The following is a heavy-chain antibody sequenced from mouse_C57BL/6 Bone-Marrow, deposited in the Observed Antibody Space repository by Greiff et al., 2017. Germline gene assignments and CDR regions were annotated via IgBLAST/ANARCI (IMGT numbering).Heavy chain of an antibody. CDR3: ALYYYGSRDY. J-gene: IGHJ2*01. CDR1: GYTFTSYG. CDR2: IYPRSGNT. D-gene: IGHD1-1*01. V-gene: IGHV1-81*01. Sequence: HVQLQQSGAELARPGASVKLSCKASGYTFTSYGISWVKQRTGQGLEWIGEIYPRSGNTYYNEKFKGKATLTADKSSSTAYMELRSLTSEDSAVYFCALYYYGSRDYWGQGTTLTVSS.